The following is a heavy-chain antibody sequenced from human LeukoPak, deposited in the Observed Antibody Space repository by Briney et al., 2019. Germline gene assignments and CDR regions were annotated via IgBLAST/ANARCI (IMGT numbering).Heavy chain of an antibody. CDR3: ASSYYGSGSLAI. Sequence: SETLSLTCAVSGGSISSSSWWSWVRQPPGKGLEWIGEIYHSGSTNYNPSLKSRVTISVDKSKNQFSLKLCSVTAADTAVYYCASSYYGSGSLAIWGQGTMVTVSS. CDR2: IYHSGST. CDR1: GGSISSSSW. J-gene: IGHJ3*02. V-gene: IGHV4-4*02. D-gene: IGHD3-10*01.